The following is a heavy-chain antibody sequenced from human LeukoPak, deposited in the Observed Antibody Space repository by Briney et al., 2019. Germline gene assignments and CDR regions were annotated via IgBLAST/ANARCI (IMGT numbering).Heavy chain of an antibody. CDR1: GFTFSTYV. Sequence: GGSLRLSCSVSGFTFSTYVMHWVRQAPGKGLEYVSAISSNGDNTYYADSVKGRFTISRDNSKNTLYLQMSSLRADDTAVYYCVRGTDYWGQGTLVTVS. V-gene: IGHV3-64D*06. CDR2: ISSNGDNT. CDR3: VRGTDY. J-gene: IGHJ4*02.